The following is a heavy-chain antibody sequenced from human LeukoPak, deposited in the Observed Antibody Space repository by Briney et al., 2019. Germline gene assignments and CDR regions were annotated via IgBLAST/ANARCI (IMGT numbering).Heavy chain of an antibody. J-gene: IGHJ5*02. CDR3: ARDHTAGTLNWFDP. V-gene: IGHV4-30-2*01. CDR2: IHYSGST. CDR1: GGSISSGGYY. Sequence: PSETLSLTCTVSGGSISSGGYYWSWIRQPPGKGLEWIGYIHYSGSTYYNPSLKSRVTISVDRSKNQFSLKLSSVTAADTAVYYCARDHTAGTLNWFDPWGQGTLVTVSS. D-gene: IGHD1-1*01.